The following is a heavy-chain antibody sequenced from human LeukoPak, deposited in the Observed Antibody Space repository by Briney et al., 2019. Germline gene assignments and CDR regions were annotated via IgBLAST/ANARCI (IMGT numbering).Heavy chain of an antibody. CDR3: ARMLAANGENYFDY. J-gene: IGHJ4*02. CDR2: IDWDDDK. Sequence: SGPTLVNPTQTLTLTCTFSGFSLSTSGMCVSWIRQPPVKALEWLALIDWDDDKYYSTSLKTRLTISKDTSKNQVVLTMTNMDPVDTATYYCARMLAANGENYFDYWGQGTLVTVSS. D-gene: IGHD3-10*01. V-gene: IGHV2-70*01. CDR1: GFSLSTSGMC.